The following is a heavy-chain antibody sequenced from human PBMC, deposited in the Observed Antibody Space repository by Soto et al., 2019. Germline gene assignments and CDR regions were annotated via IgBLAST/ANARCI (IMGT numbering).Heavy chain of an antibody. D-gene: IGHD6-13*01. CDR2: ISPYNGNT. CDR3: ARDWSSLAPAGTEGDY. CDR1: GYTFTSYG. J-gene: IGHJ4*02. V-gene: IGHV1-18*01. Sequence: QVQLVQSGVEVKKPGASVKVSCKASGYTFTSYGISWVRQAPGQGLEWMGWISPYNGNTNYAQKLQGRVTMTTDTSTSTAYMELRSLRSDDTAVYYCARDWSSLAPAGTEGDYWGQGTLVTVSS.